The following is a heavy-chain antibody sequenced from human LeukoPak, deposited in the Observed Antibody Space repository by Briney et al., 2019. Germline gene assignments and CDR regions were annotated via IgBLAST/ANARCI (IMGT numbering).Heavy chain of an antibody. V-gene: IGHV3-30*04. CDR1: GITFSTYA. CDR3: ARTYSGYDSRVY. CDR2: ISYDGSNK. D-gene: IGHD5-12*01. J-gene: IGHJ4*02. Sequence: GGSLRLSCVASGITFSTYAMHWVRQAPGKGLEWVAVISYDGSNKYYADSVKGRFTISRDNSKNTLYLQMDSLRAEDTAVYYCARTYSGYDSRVYWGQGTLVTVSS.